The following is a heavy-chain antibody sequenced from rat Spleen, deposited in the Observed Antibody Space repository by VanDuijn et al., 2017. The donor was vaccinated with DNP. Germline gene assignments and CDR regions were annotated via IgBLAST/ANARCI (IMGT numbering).Heavy chain of an antibody. Sequence: EVQLVESGGDLVQPGNSLTLSCVASGFTLSNYGMHWIRQAPKKGLEWIAMIYHDSSKMYYADTVKGRFTISRDNSKSALYLEMNSLRSEDTAMYYWAAWLGTEGMRFEYWGQGVKVTVSS. V-gene: IGHV5-54*01. J-gene: IGHJ2*01. D-gene: IGHD1-11*01. CDR3: AAWLGTEGMRFEY. CDR2: IYHDSSKM. CDR1: GFTLSNYG.